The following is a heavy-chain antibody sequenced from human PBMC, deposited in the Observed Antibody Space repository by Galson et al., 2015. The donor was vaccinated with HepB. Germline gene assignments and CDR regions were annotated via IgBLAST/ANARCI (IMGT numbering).Heavy chain of an antibody. V-gene: IGHV3-21*01. CDR3: AGTDDFRSGVLGYFDL. CDR1: GFTFSSYS. J-gene: IGHJ2*01. CDR2: ISSSSSYI. D-gene: IGHD3-3*01. Sequence: SLRLSCAASGFTFSSYSMNWVRQAPGKGLEWVSSISSSSSYIYYADSVKGRFTISRDNAKNSLYLQMNSLRAEDTAVYYCAGTDDFRSGVLGYFDLWGRGTLVTVSS.